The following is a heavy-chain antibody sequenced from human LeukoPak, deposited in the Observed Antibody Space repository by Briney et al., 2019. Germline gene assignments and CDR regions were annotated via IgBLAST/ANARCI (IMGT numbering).Heavy chain of an antibody. V-gene: IGHV5-51*01. D-gene: IGHD1-1*01. CDR3: ARRTNLYNWNDGRDWFDP. CDR2: IYPGDSDT. J-gene: IGHJ5*02. Sequence: GESLKISCKGSGYSFTSYWISWVRQMPGKGLEWMGIIYPGDSDTRYSPSFQGQVTISADKSISTAYLQWSSLKASDTAMYYCARRTNLYNWNDGRDWFDPWGQGTLVTVSS. CDR1: GYSFTSYW.